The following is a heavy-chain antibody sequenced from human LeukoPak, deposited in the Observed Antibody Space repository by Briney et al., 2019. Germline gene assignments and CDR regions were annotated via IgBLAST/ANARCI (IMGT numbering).Heavy chain of an antibody. CDR2: XSGSSRII. J-gene: IGHJ4*02. Sequence: MNXVXQXXXXXLXWVSXXSGSSRIIDSAASVRGRFTISRDNAKNSLYLQMNSLRAEDTAVYYCARGSTYYESSGQVPFDYWGQGTLVTVSS. D-gene: IGHD3-22*01. V-gene: IGHV3-48*01. CDR3: ARGSTYYESSGQVPFDY.